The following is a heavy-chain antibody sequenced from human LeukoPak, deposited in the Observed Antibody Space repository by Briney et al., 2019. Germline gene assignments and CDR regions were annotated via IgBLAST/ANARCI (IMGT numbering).Heavy chain of an antibody. V-gene: IGHV1-18*01. D-gene: IGHD1-1*01. Sequence: ASVKVSCKASGYTFTSYAISWVRQAPGQGLEWMGWSSGYNGNTNYTQKLKGRVTMTTDTSTSTTYMELRSLRSDDTAVYYCAREGVQLEGYAFDIWGQGTMVTVSS. J-gene: IGHJ3*02. CDR2: SSGYNGNT. CDR1: GYTFTSYA. CDR3: AREGVQLEGYAFDI.